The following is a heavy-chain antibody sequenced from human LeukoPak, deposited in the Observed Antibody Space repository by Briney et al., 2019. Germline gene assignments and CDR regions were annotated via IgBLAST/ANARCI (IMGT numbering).Heavy chain of an antibody. CDR1: GGTFSSYA. J-gene: IGHJ4*02. V-gene: IGHV1-69*04. Sequence: ASVKVSCKASGGTFSSYAISWVRQAPGQGLEWMGRIIPILGIANYAQRFQGRVTITADKSTSTAYMELSSLRAEDTAVYYCVKDEVKGDRDFYFDYWGQGTLVTVSS. CDR3: VKDEVKGDRDFYFDY. D-gene: IGHD2-21*02. CDR2: IIPILGIA.